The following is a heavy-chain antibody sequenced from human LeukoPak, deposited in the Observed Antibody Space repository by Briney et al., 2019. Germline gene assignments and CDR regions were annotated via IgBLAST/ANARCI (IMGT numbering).Heavy chain of an antibody. D-gene: IGHD1-26*01. CDR2: INEDGSDK. Sequence: GGSLRLSCVASGFTFSSYWMTWVRQAPGKGLEWVAHINEDGSDKYYVDSVTGRFSISRDNTKNSLYLQMSSLRAEDTAVYYCATWSNAWEFDYWGQGTLVSVSS. V-gene: IGHV3-7*05. CDR3: ATWSNAWEFDY. CDR1: GFTFSSYW. J-gene: IGHJ4*02.